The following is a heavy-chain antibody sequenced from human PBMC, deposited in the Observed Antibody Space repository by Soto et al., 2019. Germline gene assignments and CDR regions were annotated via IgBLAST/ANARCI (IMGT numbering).Heavy chain of an antibody. J-gene: IGHJ6*02. V-gene: IGHV3-53*04. Sequence: EVQLVESGGGLVQPGGSLRLSCVASGIPVSSNYMTWVRQAPGKGLEWVSVLHSGGYTYYANSVKGRFTISRHDSTNTLFLQMNSLTAEDTAVYYCARDGPYYYASRMDVWGQGTTVTVSS. CDR3: ARDGPYYYASRMDV. D-gene: IGHD3-10*01. CDR2: LHSGGYT. CDR1: GIPVSSNY.